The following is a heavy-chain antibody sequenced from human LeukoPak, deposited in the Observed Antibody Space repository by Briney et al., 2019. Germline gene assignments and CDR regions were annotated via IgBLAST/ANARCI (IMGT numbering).Heavy chain of an antibody. CDR1: GFTFSNYW. CDR2: IEQDGGEK. CDR3: AGGLGWLIDY. Sequence: PGGSLRLSRAASGFTFSNYWMNWVRQAPGKGLEWVVNIEQDGGEKNYVDSVKGRFTISRDNAKNSLYLQMNSLRAEDTAVYYCAGGLGWLIDYWGQGTLVTVSS. D-gene: IGHD2-15*01. J-gene: IGHJ4*02. V-gene: IGHV3-7*04.